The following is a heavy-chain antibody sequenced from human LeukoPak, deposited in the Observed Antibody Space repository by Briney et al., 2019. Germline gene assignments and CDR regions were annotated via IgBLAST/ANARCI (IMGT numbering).Heavy chain of an antibody. D-gene: IGHD3-3*01. J-gene: IGHJ6*02. V-gene: IGHV3-7*03. CDR2: IKQDGSEK. CDR1: GFTFSSYW. CDR3: ARDDKYYDFWSGANYGMDV. Sequence: GGSLRLSCAASGFTFSSYWMSWVRQAPGKGLEWVANIKQDGSEKYYVDSVKGRFTISRDNAKNSLYLQMNSLRAEDTAVYYGARDDKYYDFWSGANYGMDVWGQGTTVTVSS.